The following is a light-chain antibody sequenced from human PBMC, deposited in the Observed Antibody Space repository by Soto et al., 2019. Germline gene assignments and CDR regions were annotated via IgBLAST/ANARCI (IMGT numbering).Light chain of an antibody. J-gene: IGKJ1*01. V-gene: IGKV3-15*01. Sequence: EIVMTQSPAALFVSLGERVTLSCRASQSVGKNLAWYQQRPGQGPRLLIFAAAYRATDIPVRFSGSGSGTDFTLTISSLQSEDSAIYYCQQYNNWPPWTFGRGTKV. CDR1: QSVGKN. CDR2: AAA. CDR3: QQYNNWPPWT.